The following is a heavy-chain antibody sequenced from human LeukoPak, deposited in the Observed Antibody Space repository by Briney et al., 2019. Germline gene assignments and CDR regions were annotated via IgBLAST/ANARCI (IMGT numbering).Heavy chain of an antibody. D-gene: IGHD3-9*01. CDR3: ATAPYYDILTGSQTDY. CDR2: ISGSGGST. V-gene: IGHV3-23*01. Sequence: QPGGSLRLSCAASGFTFSSYAMSWVRQAPGKGQEWVSAISGSGGSTYYADSVKGRFTISRDNSKSTLYLQMNSLRAEDTAVYYCATAPYYDILTGSQTDYWGQGTLVTVSS. CDR1: GFTFSSYA. J-gene: IGHJ4*02.